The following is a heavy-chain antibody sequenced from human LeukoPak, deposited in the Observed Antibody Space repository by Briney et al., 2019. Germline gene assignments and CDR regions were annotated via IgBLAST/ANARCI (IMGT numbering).Heavy chain of an antibody. V-gene: IGHV3-9*01. CDR1: GFTFDDYA. CDR3: ARDRDPGYYDTNGYRRINAFDI. D-gene: IGHD3-22*01. Sequence: PGGSLRLSCAASGFTFDDYAMHWVRQAPGKGLEWVSGISWNSGSIGYADSVKGRFTLSRDNAKNSLYLQMNSLRAEDTAVYYCARDRDPGYYDTNGYRRINAFDILGQGTMVTVSS. J-gene: IGHJ3*02. CDR2: ISWNSGSI.